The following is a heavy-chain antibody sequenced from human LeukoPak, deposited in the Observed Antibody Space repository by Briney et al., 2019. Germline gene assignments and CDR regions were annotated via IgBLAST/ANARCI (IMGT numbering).Heavy chain of an antibody. D-gene: IGHD3-10*01. CDR3: ARDIVSGSGSLDY. CDR1: RFSFSSYW. Sequence: GGALRLSCAVSRFSFSSYWMHWVRQAPGKGLVWVSGVKSDGSSPSYADSVKGRFTISRDNAENMLYLQMNAPGAEDTAVYYCARDIVSGSGSLDYWGQGTLVTVSS. CDR2: VKSDGSSP. J-gene: IGHJ4*02. V-gene: IGHV3-74*01.